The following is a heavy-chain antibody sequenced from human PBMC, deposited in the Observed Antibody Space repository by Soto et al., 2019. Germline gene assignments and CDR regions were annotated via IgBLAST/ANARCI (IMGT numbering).Heavy chain of an antibody. CDR2: IKSDGTNI. CDR3: ATIAAADGMDV. CDR1: GVTFSSYW. V-gene: IGHV3-74*01. Sequence: GGSLRLSCAASGVTFSSYWMDWVRQAPGKGLVWVSRIKSDGTNIRYADSVKGRFTISRDNSKNTLFLQMNSLRAEDTAVYYCATIAAADGMDVWGQGTTVTVSS. J-gene: IGHJ6*02. D-gene: IGHD6-13*01.